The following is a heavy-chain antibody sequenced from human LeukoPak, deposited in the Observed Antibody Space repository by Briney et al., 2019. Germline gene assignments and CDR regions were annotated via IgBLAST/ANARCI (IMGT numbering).Heavy chain of an antibody. CDR3: TGSSWYGIAD. D-gene: IGHD6-13*01. Sequence: PGGSLRLSCTASGFTFGDYAMSWFRQAPGKGLEWVGFIRSTAYGGTTEYAASVKGRFTISRDDSKSIAYLQMNSLKTEDTAVYYCTGSSWYGIADWGQGTLVTVSS. V-gene: IGHV3-49*03. CDR1: GFTFGDYA. CDR2: IRSTAYGGTT. J-gene: IGHJ4*02.